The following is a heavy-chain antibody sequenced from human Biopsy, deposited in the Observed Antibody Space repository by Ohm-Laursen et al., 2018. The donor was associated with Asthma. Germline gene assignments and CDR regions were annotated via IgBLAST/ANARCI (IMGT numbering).Heavy chain of an antibody. V-gene: IGHV4-61*01. CDR3: ARGPNYHGSGRAPIGMDV. CDR1: GGSVSTGSYY. D-gene: IGHD3-10*01. Sequence: GTLSLTCTVSGGSVSTGSYYWSWIRQPPEKGLEWLGYIYYTGSDNYNPSLKSRVTISVDTSKNQFSLRLNSVTAADTAVYYCARGPNYHGSGRAPIGMDVWGQGTTVTVSS. J-gene: IGHJ6*02. CDR2: IYYTGSD.